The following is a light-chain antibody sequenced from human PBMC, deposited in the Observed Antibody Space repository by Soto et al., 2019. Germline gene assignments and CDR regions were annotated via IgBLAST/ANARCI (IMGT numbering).Light chain of an antibody. J-gene: IGKJ4*01. CDR2: AAS. Sequence: DVQLTQSPSFLSASVGYRVTITCRASQAITYFLAWYQQQPGKAPQLLIYAASTLQSGVPSRFSGTGSGTDFTLTISNLQPEDFATYYCQQLKTYPLTFGGGTKVDIK. V-gene: IGKV1-9*01. CDR1: QAITYF. CDR3: QQLKTYPLT.